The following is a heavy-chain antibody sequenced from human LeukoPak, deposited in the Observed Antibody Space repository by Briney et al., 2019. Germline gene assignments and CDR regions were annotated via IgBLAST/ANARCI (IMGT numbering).Heavy chain of an antibody. CDR3: ARVTFGGVVFPY. J-gene: IGHJ4*02. Sequence: GASVKVSCKASGYTFTDFYMHWVRQAPGQGLEWMGWINPKSGGINYAQKFQDRVTMTRDTSLSTAYMELSSLKSDDTAVYYCARVTFGGVVFPYWGQGTPVTVSS. CDR1: GYTFTDFY. CDR2: INPKSGGI. V-gene: IGHV1-2*02. D-gene: IGHD3-16*01.